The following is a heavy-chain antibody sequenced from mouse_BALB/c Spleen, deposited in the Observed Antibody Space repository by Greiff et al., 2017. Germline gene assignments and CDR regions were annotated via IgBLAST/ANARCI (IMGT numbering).Heavy chain of an antibody. CDR1: GFTFSDYY. D-gene: IGHD2-4*01. J-gene: IGHJ4*01. CDR2: ISDGGSYT. V-gene: IGHV5-4*02. Sequence: EVQRVESGGGLVKPGGSLKLSCAASGFTFSDYYMYWVRQTPEKRLEWVATISDGGSYTYYPDSVKGRFTISRDNAKNNLYLQMSSLKSEDTAMYYCGRSYDYDEGVYYYAMDYWGQGTSVTVSS. CDR3: GRSYDYDEGVYYYAMDY.